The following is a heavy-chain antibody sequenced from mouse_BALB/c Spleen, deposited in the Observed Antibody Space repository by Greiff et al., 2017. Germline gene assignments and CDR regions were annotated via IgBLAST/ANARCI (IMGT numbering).Heavy chain of an antibody. CDR3: ARNYVYYFDY. V-gene: IGHV5-6-5*01. CDR1: GFTFSSYA. D-gene: IGHD1-1*01. CDR2: ISSGGST. J-gene: IGHJ2*01. Sequence: EVQRVESGGGLVKPGGSLKLSCAASGFTFSSYAMSWVRQTPEKRLEWVASISSGGSTYYPDSVKGRFTISRDNARNILYLQMSSLRSEDTAMYYCARNYVYYFDYWGQGTTLTVSS.